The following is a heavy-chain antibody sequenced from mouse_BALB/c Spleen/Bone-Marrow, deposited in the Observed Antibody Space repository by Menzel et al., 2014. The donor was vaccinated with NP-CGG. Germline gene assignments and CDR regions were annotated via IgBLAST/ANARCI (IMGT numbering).Heavy chain of an antibody. D-gene: IGHD2-4*01. CDR2: IDPSDSYT. V-gene: IGHV1S127*01. Sequence: QVQLKESGAELVKPGASVKMSCEASGYTFTSYWMHWVKQRPGQGLEWIGVIDPSDSYTSYNQKFKGKATLTVDTSSSTAYMQLSSLTSEDSAVYYCTRGDYDWYFDVWGAGTTVTVSS. J-gene: IGHJ1*01. CDR1: GYTFTSYW. CDR3: TRGDYDWYFDV.